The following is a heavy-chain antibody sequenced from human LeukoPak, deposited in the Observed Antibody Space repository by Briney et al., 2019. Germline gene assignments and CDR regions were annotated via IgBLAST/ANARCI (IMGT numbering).Heavy chain of an antibody. CDR3: ARIWGSYYGFYYYGMDV. Sequence: GGSLRLSCAASGFTFSSYWMSWVRQAPVKGLEWVANIKQDGSEKYYVDSVKGRFTISRDNAKNSLYLQMNSLRAEDTAVYYCARIWGSYYGFYYYGMDVWGQGTTVTVSS. J-gene: IGHJ6*02. CDR2: IKQDGSEK. CDR1: GFTFSSYW. D-gene: IGHD1-26*01. V-gene: IGHV3-7*01.